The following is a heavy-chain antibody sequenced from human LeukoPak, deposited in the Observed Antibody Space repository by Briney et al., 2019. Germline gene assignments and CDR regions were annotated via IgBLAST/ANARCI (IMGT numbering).Heavy chain of an antibody. Sequence: GGSLRLSCAASGFTFSSYSMNWVRQAPGKGLEWVSSISRSSSYIYYADSVRGRFTISRDNAKNSLYLQMNSLRAEDTAVYYCARGQPHDYGDYGANFDYWGQGTLVTVSS. CDR1: GFTFSSYS. J-gene: IGHJ4*02. CDR3: ARGQPHDYGDYGANFDY. D-gene: IGHD4-17*01. V-gene: IGHV3-21*01. CDR2: ISRSSSYI.